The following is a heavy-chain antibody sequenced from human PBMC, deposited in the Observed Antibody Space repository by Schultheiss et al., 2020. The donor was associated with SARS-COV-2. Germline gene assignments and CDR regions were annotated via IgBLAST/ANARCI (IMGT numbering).Heavy chain of an antibody. CDR3: AGPRRDNYWYFDL. V-gene: IGHV3-74*01. CDR2: INSDGTTT. CDR1: GLTLSTYW. Sequence: GGSLRLSCAASGLTLSTYWMHWVRQVPGKGLVWVSRINSDGTTTNYADSVKGRFTISRDNAKNTLYLQMNSLRAEDTAVYYCAGPRRDNYWYFDLWGRGTLVTVSS. J-gene: IGHJ2*01.